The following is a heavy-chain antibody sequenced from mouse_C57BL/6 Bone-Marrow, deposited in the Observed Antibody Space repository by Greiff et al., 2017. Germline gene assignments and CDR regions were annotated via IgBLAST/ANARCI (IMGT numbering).Heavy chain of an antibody. CDR2: IYPRSGNT. J-gene: IGHJ4*01. V-gene: IGHV1-81*01. CDR3: ARARSSYAMDY. D-gene: IGHD1-1*01. CDR1: GYTFTSYG. Sequence: QVQLQQSGAELARPGASVKLSCKASGYTFTSYGISWVKQRTGQGLEWIGEIYPRSGNTYYNEKFKGKATLTADKSSSTAYMALRSLTSEDSAVYFCARARSSYAMDYWGQGTSVTVAS.